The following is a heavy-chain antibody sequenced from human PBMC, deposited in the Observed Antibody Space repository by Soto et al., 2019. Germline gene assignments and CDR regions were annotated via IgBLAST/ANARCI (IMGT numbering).Heavy chain of an antibody. CDR1: GGTFSSYA. J-gene: IGHJ6*02. D-gene: IGHD1-26*01. CDR2: IIPIFGTA. Sequence: RASVKVSCKASGGTFSSYAISWVRQAPGQGLEWMGGIIPIFGTANYAQKFQGRVTITADESTSTAYMELSSLRSEDTAVYYCARDPRETGGSYYGGYYYYGMDVWGQGTTVTVSS. CDR3: ARDPRETGGSYYGGYYYYGMDV. V-gene: IGHV1-69*13.